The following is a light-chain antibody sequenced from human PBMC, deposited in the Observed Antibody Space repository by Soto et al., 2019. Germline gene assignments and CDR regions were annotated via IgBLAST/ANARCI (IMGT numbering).Light chain of an antibody. V-gene: IGKV1-5*03. CDR2: KAS. J-gene: IGKJ1*01. CDR3: QQYDSYPWT. CDR1: QSISSW. Sequence: DIQMTQSPSTLSASVGDRVTITCRASQSISSWLAWYQQKPGKAPKLLIYKASSLESGVPSRFSGSGSGTEFTLTISRLQPDDCATYYCQQYDSYPWTFGQGTKVDIK.